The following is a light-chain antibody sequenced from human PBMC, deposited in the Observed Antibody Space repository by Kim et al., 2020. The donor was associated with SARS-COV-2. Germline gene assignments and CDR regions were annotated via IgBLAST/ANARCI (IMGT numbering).Light chain of an antibody. CDR1: QTINNY. J-gene: IGKJ4*01. CDR3: LQYYNPPVT. CDR2: GAS. V-gene: IGKV1-39*01. Sequence: DIQMTQSPPSLSASVGDRVTITCRASQTINNYLSWYQQKPGKAPKLLIYGASGLESGVPPRFSGGGSGTDFSLTISSLQPDDYAAYYCLQYYNPPVTFGGGTKVDIK.